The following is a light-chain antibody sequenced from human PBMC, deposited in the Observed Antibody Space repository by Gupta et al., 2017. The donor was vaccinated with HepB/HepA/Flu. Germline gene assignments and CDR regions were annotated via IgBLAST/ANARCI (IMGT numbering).Light chain of an antibody. CDR3: SAYTSSSTVV. Sequence: SALTQPASLSGSPRRSITISCPGTNRDVGGYNYVSWYQQHPGKAPKLMIYDVSKRPSGVSNRFSGSKSGNTASLTISGLQAEDEADYYCSAYTSSSTVVFGGGTTLTVL. CDR2: DVS. V-gene: IGLV2-14*01. J-gene: IGLJ2*01. CDR1: NRDVGGYNY.